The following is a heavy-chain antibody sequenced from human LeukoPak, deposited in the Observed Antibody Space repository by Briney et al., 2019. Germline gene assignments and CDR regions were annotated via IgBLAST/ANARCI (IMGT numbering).Heavy chain of an antibody. Sequence: GGSLRLSCAASGFIFSSYGMHWVRQAPGKGLEWVAVIWYDGSNKYYADSVKGRFTISRDNSKNTLYLQMNSLRAEDTAVYYCAKDHSSGYYAMYYFDYWGQGTLVTVSS. D-gene: IGHD3-22*01. CDR1: GFIFSSYG. J-gene: IGHJ4*02. V-gene: IGHV3-33*06. CDR2: IWYDGSNK. CDR3: AKDHSSGYYAMYYFDY.